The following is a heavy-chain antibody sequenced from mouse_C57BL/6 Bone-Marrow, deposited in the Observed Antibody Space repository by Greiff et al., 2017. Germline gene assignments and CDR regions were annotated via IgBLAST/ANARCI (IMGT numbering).Heavy chain of an antibody. Sequence: QVQLKQSGPGLVQPSQSLSITCTVSGFSLTSYGVHWVRQSPGKGLEWLGVIWSGGSTDYNAAFISRLSISKDNSKSQVFFKMNSLQADDTAIYYCARKGREGYFDVWGTGTTVTVSS. V-gene: IGHV2-2*01. CDR2: IWSGGST. CDR1: GFSLTSYG. CDR3: ARKGREGYFDV. J-gene: IGHJ1*03.